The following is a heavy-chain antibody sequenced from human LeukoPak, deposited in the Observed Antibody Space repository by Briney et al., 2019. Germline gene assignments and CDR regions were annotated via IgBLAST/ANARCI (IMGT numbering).Heavy chain of an antibody. J-gene: IGHJ4*02. Sequence: GGSLRLSCTASGFTFSSYSMNWVRQAPGKGLEWVSSISSSSSYIYYADSVKGRFTISRDNAKNSLYLQMNSLRAEDTAVYYCARTDCSGGSCYSQPDYWGQGTLVTVSS. CDR2: ISSSSSYI. V-gene: IGHV3-21*01. CDR1: GFTFSSYS. D-gene: IGHD2-15*01. CDR3: ARTDCSGGSCYSQPDY.